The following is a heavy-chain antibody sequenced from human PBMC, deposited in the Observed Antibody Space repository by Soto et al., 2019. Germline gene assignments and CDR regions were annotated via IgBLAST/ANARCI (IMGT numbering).Heavy chain of an antibody. V-gene: IGHV3-33*01. CDR1: GFTFNTYG. CDR3: ARDKGGGAVVPDY. D-gene: IGHD6-19*01. Sequence: QVQVVESGGGVVQPGRSPRLSCAASGFTFNTYGMHWVRQAPGKGLEWVAVIWYDENNKYYADSVKGRFTISRDNSKNTLYLQMNSLRGEDTAVYYCARDKGGGAVVPDYWGQGTLVTVSS. CDR2: IWYDENNK. J-gene: IGHJ4*02.